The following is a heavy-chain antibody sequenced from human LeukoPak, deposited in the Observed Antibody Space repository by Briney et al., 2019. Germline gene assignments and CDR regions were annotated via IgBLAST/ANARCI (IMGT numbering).Heavy chain of an antibody. V-gene: IGHV4-34*01. Sequence: PSETLSLTCAVHGGSFSGYYWSWIRQPPGKGLEWIGEINHSGSTNYNPSLKSRVTISEDTSKNQFSLKLSSVTAADTAVCYCVGQLLNISKSFGRLYYYYGMDVWGQGTTVTVSS. CDR2: INHSGST. J-gene: IGHJ6*02. CDR1: GGSFSGYY. CDR3: VGQLLNISKSFGRLYYYYGMDV. D-gene: IGHD2-2*01.